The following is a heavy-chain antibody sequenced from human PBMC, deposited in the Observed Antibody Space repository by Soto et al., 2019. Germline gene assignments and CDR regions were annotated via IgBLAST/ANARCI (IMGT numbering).Heavy chain of an antibody. Sequence: SETLSLTCTVSGGSISSYYWSWIRQPPGKGLEWIGYIYYSGSTNYNPSLKSRVTISVDTSKNQFSLKLSSVTAADTAVYYCASHDAPYYDFSTGKPGGYWGQGTLVTVSS. V-gene: IGHV4-59*08. CDR3: ASHDAPYYDFSTGKPGGY. D-gene: IGHD3-3*01. J-gene: IGHJ4*02. CDR2: IYYSGST. CDR1: GGSISSYY.